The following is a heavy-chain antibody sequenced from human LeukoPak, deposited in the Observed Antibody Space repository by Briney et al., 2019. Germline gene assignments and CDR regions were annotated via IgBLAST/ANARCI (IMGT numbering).Heavy chain of an antibody. V-gene: IGHV4-59*01. J-gene: IGHJ6*03. CDR3: ARGPKSDYGIYQYYYMDV. D-gene: IGHD4-17*01. CDR1: GGSISSYY. Sequence: SETLSLTCTVSGGSISSYYWSWIRQPPGKGLEWIGYIYYSGSTNYNPSLKSRVTISVDTSKNQFSLKLSSVTAADTAVYYCARGPKSDYGIYQYYYMDVWGKGTTVTVSS. CDR2: IYYSGST.